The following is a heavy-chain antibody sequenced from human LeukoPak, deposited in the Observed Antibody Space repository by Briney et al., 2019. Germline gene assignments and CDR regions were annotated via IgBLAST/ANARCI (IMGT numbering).Heavy chain of an antibody. Sequence: SETLSLTCAVYGGSFSGYYWSWIRQPPGKGLEWIGEINHSGSTNYNPSLKSRVTISVDTSKNQFSLKLSSVTAADTAVYYCARRRGYNYGDDAFDIWGQGTMVTVSS. V-gene: IGHV4-34*01. J-gene: IGHJ3*02. CDR3: ARRRGYNYGDDAFDI. D-gene: IGHD5-24*01. CDR2: INHSGST. CDR1: GGSFSGYY.